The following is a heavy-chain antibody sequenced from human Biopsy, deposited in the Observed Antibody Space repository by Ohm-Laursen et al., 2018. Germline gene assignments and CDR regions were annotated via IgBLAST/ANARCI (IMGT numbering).Heavy chain of an antibody. V-gene: IGHV4-34*01. Sequence: LRLSCAAPDFTFSGYAMSWIRQTPGKGLEWIGEINHSGRTNYNPSLKSRVTISVDTSKNQFSLKVRSVTAADTAVYFCARDSRGGHLNTTLITGKNLDSWGQGILVTVPS. CDR3: ARDSRGGHLNTTLITGKNLDS. CDR2: INHSGRT. D-gene: IGHD3-16*01. J-gene: IGHJ4*02. CDR1: DFTFSGYA.